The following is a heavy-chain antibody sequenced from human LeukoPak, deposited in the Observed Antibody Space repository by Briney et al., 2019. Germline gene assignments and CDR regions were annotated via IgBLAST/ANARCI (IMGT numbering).Heavy chain of an antibody. V-gene: IGHV4-34*01. CDR1: GGSFSGYY. CDR3: ARDAYSSSSGYFYYYYYMDV. D-gene: IGHD6-6*01. J-gene: IGHJ6*03. CDR2: INHSGNT. Sequence: SETLSLTCAVYGGSFSGYYWSWIRQPPGKGLEWIGEINHSGNTNYNPSLKSRVTISVDTSKNQFSLKLSSVTAADTAVYYCARDAYSSSSGYFYYYYYMDVWGKGTTVTVSS.